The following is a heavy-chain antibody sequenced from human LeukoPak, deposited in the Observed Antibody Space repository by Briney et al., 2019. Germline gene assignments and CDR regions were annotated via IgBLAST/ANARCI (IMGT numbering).Heavy chain of an antibody. Sequence: SETLSLTXTVSGGSISSSSYYWGWIRQPPGKGLEWIGSIYYSGSTYYNPSLKSRVTISVDTSKNQFSLKLSSVTAADTAVYYCARQEVPAAMPGNWFDPWGQGTLVTVSS. CDR3: ARQEVPAAMPGNWFDP. D-gene: IGHD2-2*01. CDR1: GGSISSSSYY. CDR2: IYYSGST. J-gene: IGHJ5*02. V-gene: IGHV4-39*01.